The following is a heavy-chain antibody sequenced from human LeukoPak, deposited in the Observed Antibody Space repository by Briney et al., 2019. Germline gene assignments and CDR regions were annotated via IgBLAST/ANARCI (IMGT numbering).Heavy chain of an antibody. CDR2: IYYSGST. Sequence: SQTLSLTCTVSGGSLRRGEFYWGWGRQPPGEGLEWVGYIYYSGSTYYNPSLKSRVTISVDTSKNQFSLKLSSVTAADTAVYYCASVGGNWNDSDAFDIWGQGTMVTVSS. V-gene: IGHV4-30-4*08. CDR1: GGSLRRGEFY. CDR3: ASVGGNWNDSDAFDI. J-gene: IGHJ3*02. D-gene: IGHD1-20*01.